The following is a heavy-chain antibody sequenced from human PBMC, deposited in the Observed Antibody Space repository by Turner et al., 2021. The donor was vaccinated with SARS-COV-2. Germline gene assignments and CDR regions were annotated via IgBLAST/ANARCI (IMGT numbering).Heavy chain of an antibody. CDR2: IWYDGSNK. CDR3: AREGLWPDNWFDP. Sequence: QVQLVESGGGVVRPGGSLRLSCAASGFTFSSYGMHWVRQAPGKGLEWVAVIWYDGSNKYYADSVKGRFTISRDNSKNTLYLQMNSLRAEDTAVYYCAREGLWPDNWFDPWGQGTLVTVSS. CDR1: GFTFSSYG. V-gene: IGHV3-33*01. D-gene: IGHD3-10*01. J-gene: IGHJ5*02.